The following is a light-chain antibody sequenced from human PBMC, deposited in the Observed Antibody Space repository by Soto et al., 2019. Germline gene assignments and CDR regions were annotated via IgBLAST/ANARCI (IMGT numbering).Light chain of an antibody. CDR1: SSDVGGYSY. Sequence: QSALTQPASVSGSPGRSITISCTGTSSDVGGYSYVSWYQQYPGKAPKLMIYDVSNRPSGVSNRFSGSKSGNTASLTISGLQAEDEADYYCSSYTSGNTLAFGGGTKLTVL. J-gene: IGLJ2*01. CDR2: DVS. V-gene: IGLV2-14*01. CDR3: SSYTSGNTLA.